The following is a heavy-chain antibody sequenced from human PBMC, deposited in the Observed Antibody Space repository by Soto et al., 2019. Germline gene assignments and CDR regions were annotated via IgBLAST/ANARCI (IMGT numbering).Heavy chain of an antibody. V-gene: IGHV4-61*01. CDR1: GGSVSSGTYQ. Sequence: QVQLQESGPGLVKPSETLSLTCTVSGGSVSSGTYQWSWIRQSPGKGLEWIGYIYYTGSTNYNPSLGSRVTLSVDASKNQFSLKLTSVTAADTALYFCARLQFDDFWSGSGPMDVWGQGTTVSVSS. CDR3: ARLQFDDFWSGSGPMDV. J-gene: IGHJ6*02. CDR2: IYYTGST. D-gene: IGHD3-3*01.